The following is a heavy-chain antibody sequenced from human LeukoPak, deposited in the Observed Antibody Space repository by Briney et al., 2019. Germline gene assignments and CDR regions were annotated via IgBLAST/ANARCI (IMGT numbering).Heavy chain of an antibody. CDR2: HYLNDDK. V-gene: IGHV2-5*01. CDR1: GFSLSTRGVG. J-gene: IGHJ4*02. D-gene: IGHD3-3*01. Sequence: EAGPTLVKTTPAFTLTCTVSGFSLSTRGVGVGWIRQPPAKALEWLAPHYLNDDKSYSTYLTSRLTITKDTSRNQVVFTMTNMAPVVTATYYCAQRGPGYDFWRGYYTLFANDYYFDYWGQGTLVTVSS. CDR3: AQRGPGYDFWRGYYTLFANDYYFDY.